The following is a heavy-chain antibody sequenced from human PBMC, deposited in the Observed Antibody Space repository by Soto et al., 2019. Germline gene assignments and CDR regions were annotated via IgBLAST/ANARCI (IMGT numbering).Heavy chain of an antibody. J-gene: IGHJ4*02. V-gene: IGHV3-48*03. CDR2: ISSAGDSS. CDR3: ARVYCSTTTCHVQAFDS. Sequence: GGSLRLSCAASGFIFSSYEMNWVRQAPGKTLEWVSYISSAGDSSYYADSVKGRFTISRDNAKNSLSLQMNSLRVEDTAVYYCARVYCSTTTCHVQAFDSWGQGTLVTVSS. CDR1: GFIFSSYE. D-gene: IGHD2-2*01.